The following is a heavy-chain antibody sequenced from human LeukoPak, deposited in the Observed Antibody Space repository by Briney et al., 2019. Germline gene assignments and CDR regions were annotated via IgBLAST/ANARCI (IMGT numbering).Heavy chain of an antibody. CDR3: ARDKSDSSGYYYFDY. CDR1: GGSISSYY. J-gene: IGHJ4*02. CDR2: IYYSGRT. D-gene: IGHD3-22*01. V-gene: IGHV4-59*01. Sequence: SETLSLTCTVSGGSISSYYWSWIRQPPGKGLEWIGYIYYSGRTNYNPSFKSRVTISVDTSKNQFSLKLSSATAADTAVYYCARDKSDSSGYYYFDYWGQGTLVTVSS.